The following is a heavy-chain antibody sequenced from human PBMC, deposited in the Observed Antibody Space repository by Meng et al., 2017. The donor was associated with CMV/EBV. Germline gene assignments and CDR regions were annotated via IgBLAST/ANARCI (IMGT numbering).Heavy chain of an antibody. CDR3: ARDRGGDIAPYYYYGMDV. CDR1: GFTFSSYS. CDR2: ISSSSYI. Sequence: GGSLRLSCAASGFTFSSYSMNWVRQAPGKGLEWVSSISSSSYIYYADSVKSRFTISRDNAKNSLYLQMNSLRAEDTAVYYCARDRGGDIAPYYYYGMDVWGQGTTVTVSS. J-gene: IGHJ6*02. V-gene: IGHV3-21*01. D-gene: IGHD2-15*01.